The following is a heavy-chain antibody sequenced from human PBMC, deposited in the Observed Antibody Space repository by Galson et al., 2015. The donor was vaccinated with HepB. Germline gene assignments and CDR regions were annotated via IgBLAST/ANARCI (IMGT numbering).Heavy chain of an antibody. D-gene: IGHD3-22*01. J-gene: IGHJ5*02. Sequence: SLRLSCAASGFTFSSYGMHWVRQAPGKGLEWVAVISYDGSNKYYADSVKGRFTISRDNSKNTLYLQMNSLRAEDTAVYYCAKGTYYYDSSGYYYSWFAPWGQGTLLTVSS. CDR2: ISYDGSNK. CDR1: GFTFSSYG. CDR3: AKGTYYYDSSGYYYSWFAP. V-gene: IGHV3-30*18.